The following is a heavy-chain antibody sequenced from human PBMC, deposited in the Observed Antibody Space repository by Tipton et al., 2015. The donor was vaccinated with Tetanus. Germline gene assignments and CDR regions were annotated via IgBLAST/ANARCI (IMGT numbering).Heavy chain of an antibody. CDR2: IDPNSGGT. J-gene: IGHJ6*02. Sequence: QLVQSGAEVKKPGASVKVSCKASGYTFTGYYIYWVRQAPGQGLEWMGGIDPNSGGTVYAQKFQGRVTMTRDTSISTAYMELRSLRSDDTAVYYCARDRGDYIYYGMDVWGPGTTVTVS. CDR1: GYTFTGYY. CDR3: ARDRGDYIYYGMDV. D-gene: IGHD3-22*01. V-gene: IGHV1-2*02.